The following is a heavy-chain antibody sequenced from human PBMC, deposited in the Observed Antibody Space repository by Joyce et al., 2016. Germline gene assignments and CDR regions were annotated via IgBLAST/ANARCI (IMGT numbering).Heavy chain of an antibody. CDR2: MSFDGSDE. CDR3: ARDLRPEPEGIAY. D-gene: IGHD1-14*01. J-gene: IGHJ4*01. V-gene: IGHV3-30*04. Sequence: QVQLVESGGGVVQPGRSLRLSCVGSGFTFSSFAMYWVRQAPGKGLEWVAVMSFDGSDEAYGDSVKGRFTISRDNSKNTLFLQMTGLRPEDTAVYYCARDLRPEPEGIAYWGQGTLVTVSS. CDR1: GFTFSSFA.